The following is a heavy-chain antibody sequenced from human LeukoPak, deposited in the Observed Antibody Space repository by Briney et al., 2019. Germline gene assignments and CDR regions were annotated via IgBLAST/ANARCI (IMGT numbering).Heavy chain of an antibody. J-gene: IGHJ5*02. CDR3: ARDQERSGWYGWFAP. V-gene: IGHV1-46*01. CDR2: INPSGGST. CDR1: GYTFTSYY. D-gene: IGHD6-19*01. Sequence: ASVKVSCKAAGYTFTSYYMHWGRHPPPQGLELRGIINPSGGSTSYAQKYQGRVTMTRDTSTSTVYMELSSLTSEDTAVYYCARDQERSGWYGWFAPWGQGTLVTVSS.